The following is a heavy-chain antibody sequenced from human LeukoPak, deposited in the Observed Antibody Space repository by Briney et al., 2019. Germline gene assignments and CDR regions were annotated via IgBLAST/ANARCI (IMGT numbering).Heavy chain of an antibody. CDR3: ARDRTYIYY. Sequence: PSETLSLTCTVSGGSISSYYWSWIRQAPGKGLEWIGYIYYSGSTNYNPSLKSRVTISVDTSKNQFSLKLSSVTAADPAVYYCARDRTYIYYWGQGTLVTVSS. CDR2: IYYSGST. V-gene: IGHV4-59*01. J-gene: IGHJ4*02. CDR1: GGSISSYY.